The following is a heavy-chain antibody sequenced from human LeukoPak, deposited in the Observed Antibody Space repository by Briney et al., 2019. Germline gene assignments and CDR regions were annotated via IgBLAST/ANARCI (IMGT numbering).Heavy chain of an antibody. J-gene: IGHJ4*02. CDR3: ARTRSSSSSWYGQFDY. CDR1: GGTFSSYA. CDR2: IIPIFGTA. V-gene: IGHV1-69*06. Sequence: GASVKVSCKASGGTFSSYAISWVRQAPGQGLEWMGGIIPIFGTANYAQKFQGRVTITADKSTSTAYMELSSLRSEDTAVYYCARTRSSSSSWYGQFDYWGQGTLVTVFS. D-gene: IGHD6-13*01.